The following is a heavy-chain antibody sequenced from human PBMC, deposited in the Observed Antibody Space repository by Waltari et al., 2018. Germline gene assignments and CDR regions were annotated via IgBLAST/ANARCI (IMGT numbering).Heavy chain of an antibody. CDR2: MNPNSGNT. CDR3: ARWHSKGVRVDV. V-gene: IGHV1-8*01. D-gene: IGHD3-10*01. J-gene: IGHJ6*02. Sequence: QVQLVQSGAEVKKPGASVKVSCKASGYPVTIYDINWVRQATGQGLEWMGWMNPNSGNTGYAQKFQGRVTMTRNTSISTAYMELSSLRSEDTAVYYCARWHSKGVRVDVWGQGTTVTVSS. CDR1: GYPVTIYD.